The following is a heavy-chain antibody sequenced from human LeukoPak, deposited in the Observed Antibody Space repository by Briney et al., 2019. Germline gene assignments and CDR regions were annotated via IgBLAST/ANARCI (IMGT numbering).Heavy chain of an antibody. J-gene: IGHJ4*02. CDR3: ARHMDLGRGLAYYFDY. CDR1: GGSISSSSYY. D-gene: IGHD3/OR15-3a*01. CDR2: IYYSGST. Sequence: PSETLSLTCTVSGGSISSSSYYWGWIRQPPGKGLEWIGSIYYSGSTYYNPSLKSRVTISVDTSKNQFSLKLSSVTAADTAGYYCARHMDLGRGLAYYFDYWGQGTLVTVSS. V-gene: IGHV4-39*01.